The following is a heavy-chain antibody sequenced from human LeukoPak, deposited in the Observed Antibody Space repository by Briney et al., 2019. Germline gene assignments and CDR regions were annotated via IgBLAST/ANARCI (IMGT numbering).Heavy chain of an antibody. CDR1: GVTVSSNY. J-gene: IGHJ4*02. V-gene: IGHV3-53*01. CDR2: NSGGST. D-gene: IGHD2-15*01. CDR3: ARDRGCRSGGSCYYFDY. Sequence: GGSLRLSCAASGVTVSSNYMSWVRQAPGKGLEWVSVNSGGSTYYADSVKGRFTISRDNSKNTLYLQMNSLRAEDTAVYYCARDRGCRSGGSCYYFDYWGQGTLVTVFS.